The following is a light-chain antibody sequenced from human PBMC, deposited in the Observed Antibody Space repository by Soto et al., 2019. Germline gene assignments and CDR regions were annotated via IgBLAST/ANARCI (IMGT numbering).Light chain of an antibody. CDR1: QSVDRY. J-gene: IGKJ4*01. CDR3: QQRKNWPPLT. Sequence: ETVLTQSPATLSLSPGERATLSCRASQSVDRYLSWYQQKPVQAPRLLIYDASNRAIGIPARFSGSGFGTDFTLTISSLEPEDFAVYYCQQRKNWPPLTFGGGTKVDIK. V-gene: IGKV3-11*01. CDR2: DAS.